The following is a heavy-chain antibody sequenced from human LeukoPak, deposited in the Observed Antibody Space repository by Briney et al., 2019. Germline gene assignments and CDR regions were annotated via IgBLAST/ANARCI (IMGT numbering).Heavy chain of an antibody. V-gene: IGHV4-39*01. Sequence: SETLSLTCTVSSGSISSSSYYWGWIRQSPGKGLEWIGSIYYTGSTYYNPSLKSRLTISVDTSKNQLSLKLSSVTAADTAVYYCARQDYGDYGLSYFDYWGQGTLVTVSS. J-gene: IGHJ4*02. CDR1: SGSISSSSYY. CDR3: ARQDYGDYGLSYFDY. D-gene: IGHD4-17*01. CDR2: IYYTGST.